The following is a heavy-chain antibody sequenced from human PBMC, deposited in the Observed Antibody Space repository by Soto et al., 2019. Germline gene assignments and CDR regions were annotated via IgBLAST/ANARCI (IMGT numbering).Heavy chain of an antibody. CDR3: AKALYDILTGAYFDY. CDR1: GFTFDDYA. J-gene: IGHJ4*02. V-gene: IGHV3-9*01. Sequence: DVQLVESGGGLVQPGRSLRLSCAASGFTFDDYAMHWVRQAPGKGLEWVSGISWNSGSIGYADSVKGRFTISRDNAKNSLYLQMNSLRAEDTALYYCAKALYDILTGAYFDYWGQGTLVTVSS. CDR2: ISWNSGSI. D-gene: IGHD3-9*01.